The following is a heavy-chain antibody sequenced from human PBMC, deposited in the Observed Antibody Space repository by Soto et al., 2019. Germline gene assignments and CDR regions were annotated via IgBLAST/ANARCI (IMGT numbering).Heavy chain of an antibody. J-gene: IGHJ3*02. Sequence: SETLSLTCTVSGGSISSYYWSWIRQPPGKGLEWIGYIYYSGSTNYNPSLKSRVTISVDTSKNQFSLKLSSVTAADTAVYYCARGMITFGGVIRAFDIWGQGTMVTVSS. CDR3: ARGMITFGGVIRAFDI. V-gene: IGHV4-59*08. D-gene: IGHD3-16*01. CDR1: GGSISSYY. CDR2: IYYSGST.